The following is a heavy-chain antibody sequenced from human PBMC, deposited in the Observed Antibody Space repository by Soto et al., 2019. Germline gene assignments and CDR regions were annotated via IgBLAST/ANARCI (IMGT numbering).Heavy chain of an antibody. Sequence: PGGSLRLSCAASGFTFSSYDMHWVRQATGKGLEWVSAIGTTGDTYYPVSVKGRFTISRENAKNSLYLQMNSLRAGDTAVYFCARESPYSGNFDYWGQETLVTVSS. CDR2: IGTTGDT. D-gene: IGHD1-26*01. CDR1: GFTFSSYD. J-gene: IGHJ4*02. V-gene: IGHV3-13*01. CDR3: ARESPYSGNFDY.